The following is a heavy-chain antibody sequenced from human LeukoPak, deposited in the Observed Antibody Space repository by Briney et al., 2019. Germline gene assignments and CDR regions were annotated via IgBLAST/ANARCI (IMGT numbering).Heavy chain of an antibody. CDR1: GFTFSSYG. CDR3: ARETPDSSGWD. J-gene: IGHJ4*02. CDR2: ISSSSSYI. V-gene: IGHV3-21*01. D-gene: IGHD6-19*01. Sequence: GGSLRLSCAASGFTFSSYGMSWVRQAPGKGLEWASSISSSSSYIYYADSVKGRFTISRDNAKNSLYLQMNSLRAEDTAVYYCARETPDSSGWDWGQGTLVTVSS.